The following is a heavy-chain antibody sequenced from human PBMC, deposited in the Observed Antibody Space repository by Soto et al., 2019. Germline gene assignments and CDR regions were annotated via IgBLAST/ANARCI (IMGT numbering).Heavy chain of an antibody. CDR2: ISAYNGNT. D-gene: IGHD3-16*01. V-gene: IGHV1-18*04. CDR3: ARWGASGWPYYYSYGMDV. Sequence: QVQLVQSGAEVKKPGASVKVSCKASGYTFTSYGISWVRQAPGQGLDGRGWISAYNGNTTYAKKLQGRVTMTTDTSTSTAYMGLRSLRSDDTAVYYCARWGASGWPYYYSYGMDVWGQGTTVTVSS. CDR1: GYTFTSYG. J-gene: IGHJ6*02.